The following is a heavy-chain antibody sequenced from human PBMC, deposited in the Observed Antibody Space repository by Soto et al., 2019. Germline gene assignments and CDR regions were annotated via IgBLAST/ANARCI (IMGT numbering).Heavy chain of an antibody. J-gene: IGHJ5*02. CDR2: ISSSGSTI. CDR1: GFTFSDYY. D-gene: IGHD6-13*01. Sequence: GGSLRLSCAASGFTFSDYYMSWIRQAPGKGLEWVSYISSSGSTIYYADSVKGRFTISRENAKNSLYLQMNSLRAEDTAVFYCARDGGSSSWYNWFDPWGQGTLVTVSS. V-gene: IGHV3-11*01. CDR3: ARDGGSSSWYNWFDP.